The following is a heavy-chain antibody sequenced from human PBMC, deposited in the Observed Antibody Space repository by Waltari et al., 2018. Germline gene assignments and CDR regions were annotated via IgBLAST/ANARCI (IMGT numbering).Heavy chain of an antibody. J-gene: IGHJ6*03. CDR2: MNPNSGNT. CDR3: ARGRGSSWRPLYYYYMDV. Sequence: QVQLVQSGAEVKKPGASVKVSCKASGYTFTSYDINWVRQATGQGLEWMGWMNPNSGNTGYAQKFQGRVTITRNTSISTAYMELSSLRSEDTAVYYCARGRGSSWRPLYYYYMDVWGKGTTVTISS. D-gene: IGHD6-13*01. V-gene: IGHV1-8*03. CDR1: GYTFTSYD.